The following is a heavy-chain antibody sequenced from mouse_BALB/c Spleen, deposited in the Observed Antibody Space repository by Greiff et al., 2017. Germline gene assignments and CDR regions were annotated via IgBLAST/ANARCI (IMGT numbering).Heavy chain of an antibody. CDR1: GFTFSDYY. CDR2: ISDGGSYT. Sequence: EVKVEESGGGLVKPGGSLKLSCAASGFTFSDYYMYWVRQTPEKRLEWVATISDGGSYTYYPDSVKGRFTISRDNAKNNLYLQMSSLKSEDTAMYYCARGGLRLGEFAYWGQGTLVTGSA. CDR3: ARGGLRLGEFAY. J-gene: IGHJ3*01. D-gene: IGHD1-2*01. V-gene: IGHV5-4*02.